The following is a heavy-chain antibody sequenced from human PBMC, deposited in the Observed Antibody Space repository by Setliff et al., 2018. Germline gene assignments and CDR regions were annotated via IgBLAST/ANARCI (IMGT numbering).Heavy chain of an antibody. CDR1: GFTFSSYA. V-gene: IGHV3-64*01. CDR2: ISSSGGNI. CDR3: ARGGTYSSGPLDY. J-gene: IGHJ4*02. Sequence: GSLRLSCAAPGFTFSSYAMHWVRQAPGKGLEYVSSISSSGGNIYYANSVKGRFIISRDNSKSTLFLQMGSLRAEDMSVYYCARGGTYSSGPLDYWGQGILVTVSS. D-gene: IGHD3-22*01.